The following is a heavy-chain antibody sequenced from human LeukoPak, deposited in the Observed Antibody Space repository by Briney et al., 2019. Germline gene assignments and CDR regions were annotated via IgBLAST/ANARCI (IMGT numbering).Heavy chain of an antibody. D-gene: IGHD3-3*01. CDR1: GYTFTSYY. J-gene: IGHJ5*02. CDR3: ARTPLDYDFEGWFDP. Sequence: ASVKVSCKASGYTFTSYYMHWVRQAPGQGLEWMGIINPSGGSTSYAQKFQGRVTMTRDTSTSTVYMELSSLRSEDTAVYYCARTPLDYDFEGWFDPWGQGTLVTVSS. V-gene: IGHV1-46*01. CDR2: INPSGGST.